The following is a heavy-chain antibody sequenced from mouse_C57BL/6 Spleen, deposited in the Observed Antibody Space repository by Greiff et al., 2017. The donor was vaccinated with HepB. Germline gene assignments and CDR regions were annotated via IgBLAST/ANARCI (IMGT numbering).Heavy chain of an antibody. D-gene: IGHD1-1*01. Sequence: QVQLKESGPELVKPGASVKISCKASGYAFSSSWMNWVKQRPGKGLEWIGRIYPGDGDTNYTGKFKGKATLTADKSSSTAYMQLSSLTSEDSAVYICARGGSSYDWYFDVWGTGTTVTVSS. V-gene: IGHV1-82*01. CDR3: ARGGSSYDWYFDV. CDR2: IYPGDGDT. CDR1: GYAFSSSW. J-gene: IGHJ1*03.